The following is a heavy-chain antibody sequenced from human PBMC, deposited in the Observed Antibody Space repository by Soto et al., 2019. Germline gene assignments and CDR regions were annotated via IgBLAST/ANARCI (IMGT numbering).Heavy chain of an antibody. CDR1: GFTFSSFA. CDR2: ISYDGSNK. V-gene: IGHV3-30-3*01. CDR3: ARDYLRYYFDY. D-gene: IGHD3-16*02. J-gene: IGHJ4*02. Sequence: PGGSLRLSCAASGFTFSSFAMHWVRQAPGKGLEWVAVISYDGSNKYYADSLKGRFTISRDNSKNTLYLQMNSLRAEDTAVYYCARDYLRYYFDYWGQGT.